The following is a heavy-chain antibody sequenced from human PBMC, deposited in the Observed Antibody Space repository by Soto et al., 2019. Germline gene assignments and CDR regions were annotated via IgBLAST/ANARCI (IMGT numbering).Heavy chain of an antibody. CDR2: LNDRGDTT. CDR1: GFTFSSFA. J-gene: IGHJ4*01. V-gene: IGHV3-23*01. Sequence: ETLRLSCGASGFTFSSFATGWVRQAPGKGLEWVSVLNDRGDTTYYTDSVKGRFTITRDNSKNTLYLQMNSLRAEDTAVYYCAKDATRTNGWYHFDYWGQGALVTVSS. CDR3: AKDATRTNGWYHFDY. D-gene: IGHD6-19*01.